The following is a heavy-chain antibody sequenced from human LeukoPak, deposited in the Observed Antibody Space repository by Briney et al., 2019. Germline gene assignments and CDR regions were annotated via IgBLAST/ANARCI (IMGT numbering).Heavy chain of an antibody. Sequence: GGSLRLSCATSGFIFSRYWMSWVRQAPGKGLEWVSGISWNSGSIGYADSVKGRFTISRDNAKNSLYLQMNSLRAEDTAVYYCAKRVALDYFDYWGQGTLVTVSS. CDR1: GFIFSRYW. V-gene: IGHV3-9*01. CDR3: AKRVALDYFDY. CDR2: ISWNSGSI. D-gene: IGHD3-3*02. J-gene: IGHJ4*02.